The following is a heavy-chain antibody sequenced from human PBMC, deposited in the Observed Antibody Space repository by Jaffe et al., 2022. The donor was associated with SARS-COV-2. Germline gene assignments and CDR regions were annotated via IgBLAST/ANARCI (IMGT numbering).Heavy chain of an antibody. J-gene: IGHJ4*02. V-gene: IGHV4-39*01. Sequence: QLQLQESGPGLVKPSETLSLTCTVSGGSISSSSYYWGWIRQPPGKGLEWIGSIYYSGSTYYNPSLKSRVTISVDTSKNQFSLKLSSVTAADTAVYYCARHGGRAAGIFWGQGTLVTVSS. CDR3: ARHGGRAAGIF. CDR1: GGSISSSSYY. D-gene: IGHD6-13*01. CDR2: IYYSGST.